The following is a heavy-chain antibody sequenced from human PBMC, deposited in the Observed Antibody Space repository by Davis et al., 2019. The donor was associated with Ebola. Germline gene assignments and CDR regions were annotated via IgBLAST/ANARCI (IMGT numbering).Heavy chain of an antibody. CDR3: AKDISPGGATTFQAFDI. J-gene: IGHJ3*02. D-gene: IGHD1-26*01. V-gene: IGHV3-9*01. Sequence: PGGSLRLSCAASGFTFDDYAMHWVRQAPGKGLEWFSGISWNSGSIGYADSVKGRFTISRDNAKNSLYLQMNSLRAEDTALYYCAKDISPGGATTFQAFDIWGQGTMVTVSS. CDR1: GFTFDDYA. CDR2: ISWNSGSI.